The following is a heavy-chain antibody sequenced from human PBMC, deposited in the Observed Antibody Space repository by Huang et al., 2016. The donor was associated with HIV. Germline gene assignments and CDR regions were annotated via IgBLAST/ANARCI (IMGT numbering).Heavy chain of an antibody. V-gene: IGHV3-74*03. CDR1: GFTFSSYW. CDR3: ARHRSSGGVEEAFDI. Sequence: EVQLVESGGGLVQPGGSLRLSCAASGFTFSSYWMHWVRQAPGKGLVWLSRINNYGSITTYADSVKGRITISRDNARNTMYLQMTTLSAGDTAVYYCARHRSSGGVEEAFDIWGPGTLVTVAS. CDR2: INNYGSIT. J-gene: IGHJ3*02. D-gene: IGHD2-8*02.